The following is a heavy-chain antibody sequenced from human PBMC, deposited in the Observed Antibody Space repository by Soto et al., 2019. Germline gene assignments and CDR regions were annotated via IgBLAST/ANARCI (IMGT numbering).Heavy chain of an antibody. CDR3: ARGGDSSGYYFPLDY. D-gene: IGHD3-22*01. V-gene: IGHV4-30-2*01. Sequence: QLQLQESGSGLVKPSQTLSLTCAVSGGSISSGGYSWSWIRQPPGKGLEWIGYIYHSGSTYYNPSLKSRVTISVDRSKNQFSLKLSSVTAADTAVYYCARGGDSSGYYFPLDYWGQGTLVTVSS. J-gene: IGHJ4*02. CDR1: GGSISSGGYS. CDR2: IYHSGST.